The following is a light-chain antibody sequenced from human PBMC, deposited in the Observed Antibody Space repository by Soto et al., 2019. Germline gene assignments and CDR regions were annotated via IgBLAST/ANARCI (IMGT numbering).Light chain of an antibody. CDR3: GTWDSSLSVVV. Sequence: QSVLTQPPSVSAAPGQKVTISCSGSSSNIENNYVSWYQQLPGTAHKLLIYDNNKRPSGIPDRFSGSKSGTSATLGITGLQTGDEADYYCGTWDSSLSVVVFGGGTKLTVL. V-gene: IGLV1-51*01. CDR2: DNN. CDR1: SSNIENNY. J-gene: IGLJ2*01.